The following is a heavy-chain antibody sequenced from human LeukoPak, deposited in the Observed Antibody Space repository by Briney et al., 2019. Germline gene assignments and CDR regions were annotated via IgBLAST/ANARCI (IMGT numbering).Heavy chain of an antibody. CDR3: AKGREGYSYFDY. CDR2: ISWNSGSI. Sequence: GRSLRLSCAASGFTFDDYAMHWVRQAPGKGLEWVSGISWNSGSIGYADSVKGRFTISRDNAKNSLYLQMNSLRAEDMALYYCAKGREGYSYFDYWGQGTLVTVSS. D-gene: IGHD5-24*01. CDR1: GFTFDDYA. V-gene: IGHV3-9*03. J-gene: IGHJ4*02.